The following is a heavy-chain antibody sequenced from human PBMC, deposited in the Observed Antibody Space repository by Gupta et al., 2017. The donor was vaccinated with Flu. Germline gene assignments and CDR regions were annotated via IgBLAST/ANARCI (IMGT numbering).Heavy chain of an antibody. CDR2: IHSDSVYI. CDR1: GFEFSDYT. CDR3: ARDYDSTAYYGLDV. Sequence: EVQLVESGGSLVKPGGSLRLSCAASGFEFSDYTMRWVRQAPGRGLEWVSSIHSDSVYIYYADSVRGRFTISRDNAKDFLFRQMNSLRAEDTAIYYCARDYDSTAYYGLDVWGQGTAVTVSS. D-gene: IGHD3-22*01. V-gene: IGHV3-21*02. J-gene: IGHJ6*02.